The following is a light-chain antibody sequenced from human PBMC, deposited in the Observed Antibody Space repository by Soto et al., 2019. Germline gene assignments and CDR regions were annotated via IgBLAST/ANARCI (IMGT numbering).Light chain of an antibody. CDR3: QQYDDRPLT. CDR1: QDISNY. CDR2: DVS. J-gene: IGKJ5*01. V-gene: IGKV1-33*01. Sequence: DIQMTQSPSSLSASVGDRVTITCQASQDISNYLNWYHQKPGKAPKLLIYDVSNLEAGVLSRFRGSGSRTDFTFTISSLHPEDIGTYYCQQYDDRPLTFGHGTRLGIK.